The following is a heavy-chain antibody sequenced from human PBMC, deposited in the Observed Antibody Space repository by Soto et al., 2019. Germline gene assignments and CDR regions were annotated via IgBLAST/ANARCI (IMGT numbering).Heavy chain of an antibody. CDR3: AAVSSDFDAFDI. Sequence: ASVKVSCKASGFTFTSSAVQWVRQARGQRLEWIGWIVVDSGNTNYAQKSQERVTITRDMSTSTAYMELSSLRSEDTAVYYCAAVSSDFDAFDIWGQGTMVTVSS. J-gene: IGHJ3*02. CDR2: IVVDSGNT. V-gene: IGHV1-58*01. D-gene: IGHD3-10*01. CDR1: GFTFTSSA.